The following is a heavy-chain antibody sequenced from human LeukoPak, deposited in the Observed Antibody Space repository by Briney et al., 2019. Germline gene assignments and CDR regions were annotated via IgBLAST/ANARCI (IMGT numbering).Heavy chain of an antibody. CDR3: AKRGVVIRVILVGFHKEAYYFDS. Sequence: GGSLRLSCAVSGITLSNYGMSWVRQAPGKGLEWFAGISGSGGGTNYADSVKGRFTISRDNSRNTLYLQMNSLRAEDTAVYFCAKRGVVIRVILVGFHKEAYYFDSWGRGALVTVSS. J-gene: IGHJ4*02. D-gene: IGHD3-22*01. CDR2: ISGSGGGT. CDR1: GITLSNYG. V-gene: IGHV3-23*01.